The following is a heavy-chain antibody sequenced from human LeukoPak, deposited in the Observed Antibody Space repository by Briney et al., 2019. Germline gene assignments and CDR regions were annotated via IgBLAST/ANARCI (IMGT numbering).Heavy chain of an antibody. J-gene: IGHJ4*02. CDR1: GFTFSSYA. V-gene: IGHV3-23*01. Sequence: GGSLRLSCAASGFTFSSYAVSWVRQAPGKGLEWVSVISGSGRSSYYADSMKGRFTISRDNSKNTLYLQVNSLRAKDTAVYYCAKDFLGDYCDLGACYWGQGTLVTVSS. CDR2: ISGSGRSS. D-gene: IGHD4-17*01. CDR3: AKDFLGDYCDLGACY.